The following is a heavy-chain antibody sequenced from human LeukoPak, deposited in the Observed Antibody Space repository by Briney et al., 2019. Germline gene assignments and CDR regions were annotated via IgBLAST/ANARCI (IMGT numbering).Heavy chain of an antibody. J-gene: IGHJ4*02. Sequence: GGSLRLSCAASGFTFSSYAMSWVRQAPGKGLEWVSFISGMSSTIYYADSVKGRFTMSRDNAKNSVYLQMNSLRDEDTAVYYCARDSSDAYNPEPGYWGQGTLVTVSS. CDR1: GFTFSSYA. CDR2: ISGMSSTI. V-gene: IGHV3-48*02. CDR3: ARDSSDAYNPEPGY. D-gene: IGHD1-1*01.